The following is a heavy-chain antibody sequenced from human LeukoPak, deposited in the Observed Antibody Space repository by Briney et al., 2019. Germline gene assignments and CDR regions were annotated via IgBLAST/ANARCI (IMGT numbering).Heavy chain of an antibody. CDR2: IYYSGST. D-gene: IGHD3-22*01. J-gene: IGHJ4*02. Sequence: SETLSLTCTVSGGSISSGGYYWSWIRQHPGKGLEWIGYIYYSGSTYYNPSPKSRVTISVDTSKNQFSLKLSSVTAADTAVYYCARTSYYYESSVVDYWGQGTLVTVSS. CDR1: GGSISSGGYY. CDR3: ARTSYYYESSVVDY. V-gene: IGHV4-31*03.